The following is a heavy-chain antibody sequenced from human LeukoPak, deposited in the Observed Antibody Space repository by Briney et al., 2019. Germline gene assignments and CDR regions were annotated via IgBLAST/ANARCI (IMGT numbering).Heavy chain of an antibody. J-gene: IGHJ6*03. CDR1: GYTFTGYY. CDR3: ARDKQLDWAHYFYYYMDV. CDR2: INPDSGGT. V-gene: IGHV1-2*02. Sequence: GASVKVSCKASGYTFTGYYMHWVRQAPGQGLEWMGWINPDSGGTNYAQKFQGRVTMTRATSINTVYMELSRLRSDDTAVYYCARDKQLDWAHYFYYYMDVWGKGTTVSVSS. D-gene: IGHD1-1*01.